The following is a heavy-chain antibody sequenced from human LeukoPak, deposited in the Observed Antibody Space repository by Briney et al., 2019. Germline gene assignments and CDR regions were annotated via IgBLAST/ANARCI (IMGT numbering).Heavy chain of an antibody. V-gene: IGHV4-59*02. D-gene: IGHD6-19*01. Sequence: SETLSLTCSVSGDSVSSYFWTWIRQSPGKGLEWIGCIYYSGSSNSNPSLRSRVTISIDTSKNQLSLNLSSVTAADTALYYCARGWGYFDYWGQGILVTVSS. CDR2: IYYSGSS. CDR3: ARGWGYFDY. J-gene: IGHJ4*02. CDR1: GDSVSSYF.